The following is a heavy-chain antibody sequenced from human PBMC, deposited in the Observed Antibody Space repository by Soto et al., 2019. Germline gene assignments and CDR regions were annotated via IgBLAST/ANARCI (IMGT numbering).Heavy chain of an antibody. Sequence: QVQLQESGPGLVKPSETLSLTCTVPGGSISSYYWSWMRQPPGKGLEWIGYISYSGSTNYNPSLKSRVTISVDTSKNQFSLKLRSVTAADTAVYYCARGGISIPVAGTYINWGQGTLVTVSS. J-gene: IGHJ4*02. D-gene: IGHD6-19*01. CDR3: ARGGISIPVAGTYIN. V-gene: IGHV4-59*01. CDR1: GGSISSYY. CDR2: ISYSGST.